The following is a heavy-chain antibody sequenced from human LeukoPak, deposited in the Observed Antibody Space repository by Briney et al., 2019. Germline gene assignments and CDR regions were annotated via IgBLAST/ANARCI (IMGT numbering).Heavy chain of an antibody. CDR1: GFTFSGYS. CDR3: ASVDYYGSGNYYNGVDY. D-gene: IGHD3-10*01. CDR2: ISSSSSYI. V-gene: IGHV3-21*01. J-gene: IGHJ4*02. Sequence: GGSLRLSCAASGFTFSGYSMNWVRQAPGKGLEWVSSISSSSSYIYYADSVKGRFTISRDNAKNSLYLQMNSLRAEDTALYYCASVDYYGSGNYYNGVDYWGQGTLVTVSS.